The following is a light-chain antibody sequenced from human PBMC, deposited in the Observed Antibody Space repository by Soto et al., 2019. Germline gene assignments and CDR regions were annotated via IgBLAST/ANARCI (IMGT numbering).Light chain of an antibody. CDR2: EVT. CDR3: SSYAGSNQWV. CDR1: SSDIGGYDF. J-gene: IGLJ3*02. V-gene: IGLV2-8*01. Sequence: QSVLTQPPSASGSPGQSVTISCTGTSSDIGGYDFVSWYQQHPGKAPKLLIYEVTKRPSGVPDRFSGSKSDNTASLTVSGLQAEDETNYYCSSYAGSNQWVFGGGTKVTVL.